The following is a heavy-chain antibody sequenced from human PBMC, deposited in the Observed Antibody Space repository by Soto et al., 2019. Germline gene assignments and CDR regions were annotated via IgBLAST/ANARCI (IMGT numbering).Heavy chain of an antibody. J-gene: IGHJ6*02. CDR2: IFHTGTT. D-gene: IGHD1-1*01. CDR3: ARLPKVYNWNEDIYYYYGMDV. CDR1: GISITNYY. Sequence: SWETLSLTCTVSGISITNYYYSLIRQPPGKGLGWIGYIFHTGTTSNNPSLKSRVTLSVDTTQSQFSLKLSSVTAADTAGYYCARLPKVYNWNEDIYYYYGMDVWGQGTTVTVSS. V-gene: IGHV4-59*12.